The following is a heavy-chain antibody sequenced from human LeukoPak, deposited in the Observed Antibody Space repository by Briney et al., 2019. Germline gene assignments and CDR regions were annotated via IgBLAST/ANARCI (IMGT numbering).Heavy chain of an antibody. Sequence: SQTLSLTCAISGDSVSSNYAAWNWIRQSPSRGLERLGRTYYRSKWYNDYAVSVKSRITINPDTSKNQFSLQLNSVTPEDTAVHYCARVDRAISTTGTLGDWGQGTLVTVSS. V-gene: IGHV6-1*01. J-gene: IGHJ4*02. CDR2: TYYRSKWYN. CDR3: ARVDRAISTTGTLGD. D-gene: IGHD6-13*01. CDR1: GDSVSSNYAA.